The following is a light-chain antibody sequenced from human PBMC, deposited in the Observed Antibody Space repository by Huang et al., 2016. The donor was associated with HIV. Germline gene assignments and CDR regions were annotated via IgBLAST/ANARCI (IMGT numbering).Light chain of an antibody. Sequence: DIQMTQSPSSLSASVGDRVTITCRASQTINTYLNWYQQKPGKAPKLLLYAASSLHSGVPSRFSGSGSGTDFTLTISGLQREDFATYFCQQTYSTPRTFGQGTRVEIK. V-gene: IGKV1-39*01. CDR1: QTINTY. CDR3: QQTYSTPRT. CDR2: AAS. J-gene: IGKJ1*01.